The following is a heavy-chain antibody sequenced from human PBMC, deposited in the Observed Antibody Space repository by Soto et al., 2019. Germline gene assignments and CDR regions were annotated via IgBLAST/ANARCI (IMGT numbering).Heavy chain of an antibody. D-gene: IGHD6-13*01. V-gene: IGHV4-59*01. CDR1: GGSISTYY. CDR3: ARVLTPSRIAAGFQH. Sequence: SETLSLTCTVSGGSISTYYWSWIRQPPGKGLEWIGYMYYSGTTNYNPSLKSRVTISVDTSKNQFSLKLSSVTAADTALYYCARVLTPSRIAAGFQHWGQGTLVTVS. J-gene: IGHJ1*01. CDR2: MYYSGTT.